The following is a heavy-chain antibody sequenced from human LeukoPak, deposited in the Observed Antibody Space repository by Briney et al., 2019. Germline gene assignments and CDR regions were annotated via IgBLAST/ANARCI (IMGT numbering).Heavy chain of an antibody. CDR3: ARDYNYVPDY. V-gene: IGHV1-18*01. D-gene: IGHD3-22*01. Sequence: ASVKVSCKASGYTFTSYGFSWVRQAPGQGLEWMGWISGHNDNTNYAQKFQDRVTMTTDTSTSTAYMELRSLGSDDTAVYYCARDYNYVPDYWGQGTLVTVSS. CDR2: ISGHNDNT. J-gene: IGHJ4*02. CDR1: GYTFTSYG.